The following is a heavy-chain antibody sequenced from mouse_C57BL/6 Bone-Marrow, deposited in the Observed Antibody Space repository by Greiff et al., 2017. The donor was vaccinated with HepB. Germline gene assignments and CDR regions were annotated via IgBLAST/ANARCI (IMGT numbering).Heavy chain of an antibody. V-gene: IGHV1-64*01. CDR2: IHPNSGST. CDR1: GYTFTSYW. Sequence: QVQLQQPRAELVKPGASVKFSCKASGYTFTSYWRPWVKQRPGQGLEWIGMIHPNSGSTNYNEKFKSKATLTVDKSSSTAYRQRSSLTSEDSAVYYCASYYYGVARYWYFDVWGTGTTVTVSS. J-gene: IGHJ1*03. CDR3: ASYYYGVARYWYFDV. D-gene: IGHD1-1*01.